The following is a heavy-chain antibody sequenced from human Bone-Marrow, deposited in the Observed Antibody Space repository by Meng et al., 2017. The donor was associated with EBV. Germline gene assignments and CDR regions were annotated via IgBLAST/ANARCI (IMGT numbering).Heavy chain of an antibody. D-gene: IGHD3-16*01. CDR2: MNPNSGNT. V-gene: IGHV1-8*01. Sequence: QGQLVQCGAEVKKPGASVKVSCNASGYTFTSYDNHWVRQATGQGLEWMGWMNPNSGNTGYAQKFQDRVTMTRNTSISTAYMELSSLRSEDTAVYYCARGTYDRPVDPWGQGTLVTVSS. CDR3: ARGTYDRPVDP. CDR1: GYTFTSYD. J-gene: IGHJ5*02.